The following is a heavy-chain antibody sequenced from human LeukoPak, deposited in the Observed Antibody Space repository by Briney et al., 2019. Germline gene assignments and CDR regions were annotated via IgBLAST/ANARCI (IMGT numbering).Heavy chain of an antibody. D-gene: IGHD5-12*01. CDR2: IKEDGSEK. CDR3: ARVMWMGWYFDS. V-gene: IGHV3-7*01. Sequence: GGSLRLSCAASGFTFSSYWMSWVRQGPGKGLEWVANIKEDGSEKYYVDSVKGRFTISRDNAKKSLYLQMNSLRADDTAVYYCARVMWMGWYFDSWGQGTLVTVSS. CDR1: GFTFSSYW. J-gene: IGHJ4*02.